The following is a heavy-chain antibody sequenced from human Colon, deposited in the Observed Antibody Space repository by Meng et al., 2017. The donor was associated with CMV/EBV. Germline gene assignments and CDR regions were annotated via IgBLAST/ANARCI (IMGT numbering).Heavy chain of an antibody. J-gene: IGHJ5*02. CDR1: GGSISSYY. V-gene: IGHV4-59*12. D-gene: IGHD6-13*01. CDR2: IYYTGST. CDR3: ARVPPFVSAGGPWFDP. Sequence: SETLSLTCTVSGGSISSYYWSWIRQPPGKGLEWIGYIYYTGSTNYNPSLKNRVTMSVDTAKNQFSLNLTSVTAADTAVYSCARVPPFVSAGGPWFDPWGQGTLVTVSS.